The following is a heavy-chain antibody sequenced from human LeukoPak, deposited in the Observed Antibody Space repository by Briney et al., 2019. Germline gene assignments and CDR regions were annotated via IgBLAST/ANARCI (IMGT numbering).Heavy chain of an antibody. Sequence: GGPLRLSGAASGFIFTDYWMYWVRQAPGRGLAWVANTKEDGSEKNYVDSVKGRFTISSDNAKNSVYLQMNSLRVEDTAVYYCANSLLGGQGTLVTVSS. D-gene: IGHD2-15*01. CDR2: TKEDGSEK. CDR1: GFIFTDYW. CDR3: ANSLL. J-gene: IGHJ4*02. V-gene: IGHV3-7*01.